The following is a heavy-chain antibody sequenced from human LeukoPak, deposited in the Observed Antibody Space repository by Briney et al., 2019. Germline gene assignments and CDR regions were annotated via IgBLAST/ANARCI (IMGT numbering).Heavy chain of an antibody. D-gene: IGHD5-18*01. J-gene: IGHJ4*02. V-gene: IGHV3-23*01. CDR1: GFTFSSYA. CDR2: ISGSGGST. Sequence: GGSLRLSCAASGFTFSSYAVSWVRQAPGRGLEWFSAISGSGGSTYYADSVMGRFTISRDNSKNTLYLQMNSLIAEDTAVYYCAKRGYSYGYLWDYWGQGTLVTVSS. CDR3: AKRGYSYGYLWDY.